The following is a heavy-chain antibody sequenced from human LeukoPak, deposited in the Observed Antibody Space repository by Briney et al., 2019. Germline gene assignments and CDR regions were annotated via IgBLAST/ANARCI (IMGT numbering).Heavy chain of an antibody. V-gene: IGHV4-39*01. D-gene: IGHD3-22*01. Sequence: SQTLSLTCTVSGGSISSSGYYWGWIRQPPGKGLECIGIMSYSGSTYYNPSLKSRVTMSVDTSKNHCSLKLSSVTAADTAVYYCARQIYYDRSGYFYFNWGQGTLVTVSS. CDR1: GGSISSSGYY. J-gene: IGHJ4*02. CDR3: ARQIYYDRSGYFYFN. CDR2: MSYSGST.